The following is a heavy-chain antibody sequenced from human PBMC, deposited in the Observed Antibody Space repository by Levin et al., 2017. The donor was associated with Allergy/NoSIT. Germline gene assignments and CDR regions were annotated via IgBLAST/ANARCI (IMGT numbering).Heavy chain of an antibody. J-gene: IGHJ4*02. V-gene: IGHV3-30*18. CDR3: AKDIRGYSGYAVDY. CDR2: ISYDGSNK. D-gene: IGHD5-12*01. CDR1: GFTFSSYG. Sequence: GESLKISCAASGFTFSSYGMHWVRQAPGKGLEWVAVISYDGSNKYYADSVKGRFTISRDNSKNTLYLQMNSLRAEDTAVYYCAKDIRGYSGYAVDYWGQGTLVTVSS.